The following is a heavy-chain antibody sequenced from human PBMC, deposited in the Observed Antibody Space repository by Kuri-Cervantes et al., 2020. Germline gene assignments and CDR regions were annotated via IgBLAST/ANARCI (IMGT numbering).Heavy chain of an antibody. CDR3: ARALSSGYYYVPTEDAFDI. CDR1: GDSVSSNSAA. J-gene: IGHJ3*02. D-gene: IGHD3-22*01. Sequence: SETLSLTCAISGDSVSSNSAAWNWIRQSPSRGLEWLGRTNYRFKWYKDYAVSVKSRITINPDTSKNQFSLKLSSVTAADTAVYYCARALSSGYYYVPTEDAFDIWGQGTMVTVSS. CDR2: TNYRFKWYK. V-gene: IGHV6-1*01.